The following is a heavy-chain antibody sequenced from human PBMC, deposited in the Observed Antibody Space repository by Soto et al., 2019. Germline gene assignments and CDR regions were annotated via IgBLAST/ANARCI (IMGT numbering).Heavy chain of an antibody. J-gene: IGHJ4*02. V-gene: IGHV4-31*03. D-gene: IGHD2-15*01. CDR2: IYYSGST. Sequence: SETLSLTCTVSGGSISSGGYYWIWIRQHPGKGLEWIGYIYYSGSTYYNPSLKSRVTISVDTSKNQFSLKLSSVTAADTAVYYCARARTKWYYFDYWGQGTLVTVSS. CDR3: ARARTKWYYFDY. CDR1: GGSISSGGYY.